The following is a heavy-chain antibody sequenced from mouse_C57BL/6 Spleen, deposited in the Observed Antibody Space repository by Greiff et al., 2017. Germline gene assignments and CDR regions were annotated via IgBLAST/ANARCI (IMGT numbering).Heavy chain of an antibody. Sequence: EVKLEESGEGLVKPGGSLKLSCAASGFTFSSYAMSWVRQTPEKRLEWVAYISSGGDYIYYADTVKGRFTISRDNARNTLYLQMSSLKSEDTAMYYCTRDRDDTTDYAMDYWGQGTSVTVSS. J-gene: IGHJ4*01. D-gene: IGHD1-1*01. V-gene: IGHV5-9-1*02. CDR2: ISSGGDYI. CDR3: TRDRDDTTDYAMDY. CDR1: GFTFSSYA.